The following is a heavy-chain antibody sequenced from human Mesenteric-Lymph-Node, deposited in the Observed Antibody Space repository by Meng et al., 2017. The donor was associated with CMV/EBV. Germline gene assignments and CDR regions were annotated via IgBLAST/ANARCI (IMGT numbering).Heavy chain of an antibody. CDR3: ARDKADYYDSSGLIFDY. J-gene: IGHJ4*02. D-gene: IGHD3-22*01. CDR1: GYRFKDYY. Sequence: ASVKVSCKASGYRFKDYYIHWVRQAPGQGLEWMGWISAYNGNTNYAQKLQGRVTMTTDTSTSTAYMELRSLRSDDTAVYYCARDKADYYDSSGLIFDYWGQGTLVTVSS. V-gene: IGHV1-18*04. CDR2: ISAYNGNT.